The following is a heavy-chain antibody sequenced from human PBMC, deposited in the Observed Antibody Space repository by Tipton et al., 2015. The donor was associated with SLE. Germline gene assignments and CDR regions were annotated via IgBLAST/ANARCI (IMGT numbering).Heavy chain of an antibody. CDR2: ISGSGGST. D-gene: IGHD6-13*01. Sequence: SLRLSCAASGFTFSSHAMRWVRQAPGKGLEWVSAISGSGGSTYYADSVKGRFTISRDNSKNTLNLQMNSLRGEDTAVYYCAKEEGANKISWYDYWGQGTLVTVSS. CDR3: AKEEGANKISWYDY. J-gene: IGHJ4*02. V-gene: IGHV3-23*01. CDR1: GFTFSSHA.